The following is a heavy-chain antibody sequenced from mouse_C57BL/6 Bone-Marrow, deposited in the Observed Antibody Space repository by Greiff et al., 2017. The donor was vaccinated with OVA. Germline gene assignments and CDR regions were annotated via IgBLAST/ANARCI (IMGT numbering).Heavy chain of an antibody. CDR1: GYTFTDYY. Sequence: EVKLQQSGPELVKPGASVKISCKASGYTFTDYYMNWVKQSHGKSLEWIGDINPNNGGTSYNQKFKGKATLTVDKSSSTAYMELRSLTSEDSAVYYCARIYYYGSSYVEKNYWGQGTTLTVSS. CDR2: INPNNGGT. V-gene: IGHV1-26*01. J-gene: IGHJ2*01. CDR3: ARIYYYGSSYVEKNY. D-gene: IGHD1-1*01.